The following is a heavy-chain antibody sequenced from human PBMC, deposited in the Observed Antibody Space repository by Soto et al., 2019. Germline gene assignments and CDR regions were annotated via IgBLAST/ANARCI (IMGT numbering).Heavy chain of an antibody. V-gene: IGHV1-18*01. J-gene: IGHJ4*02. CDR3: ARDGGDILTGYYVVDDY. CDR2: ISAYNGNT. D-gene: IGHD3-9*01. Sequence: GASVKVSCKASGYTFTSYGISWVRQAPGQGLEWMGWISAYNGNTNYAQKLQGRVTMTTDTSTSTAYMELRSLRSDDTAVYYCARDGGDILTGYYVVDDYWGQGTLVTVSS. CDR1: GYTFTSYG.